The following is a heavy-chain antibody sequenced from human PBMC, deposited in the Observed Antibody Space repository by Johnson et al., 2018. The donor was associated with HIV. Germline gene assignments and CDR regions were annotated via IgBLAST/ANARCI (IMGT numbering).Heavy chain of an antibody. Sequence: VQLVESGGGLIQPGGSLRLSCAASGFTVSSNYMSWVRQAPGKGLEWVSVIYSGGSTYYADSVKGRFTTSRDNSKNTLYLQMNSLRAGDTAVYYCARRGGPGGRGAFDIWGQGTMVTVSS. D-gene: IGHD3-16*01. V-gene: IGHV3-53*01. J-gene: IGHJ3*02. CDR2: IYSGGST. CDR1: GFTVSSNY. CDR3: ARRGGPGGRGAFDI.